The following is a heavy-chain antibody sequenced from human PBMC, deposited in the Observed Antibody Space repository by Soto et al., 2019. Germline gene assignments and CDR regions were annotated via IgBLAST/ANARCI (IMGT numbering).Heavy chain of an antibody. D-gene: IGHD2-15*01. CDR3: ATQPEDIVVVVAQDQKYFQH. CDR2: IIPIFGTA. J-gene: IGHJ1*01. Sequence: QVQLVQSGAEVKKPGSSVKVSCKASGGTFSSYAISWVRQAPGQGLEWMGGIIPIFGTANYAQKFQGRVTITADESTSTAYMELSSLRSEDTAVYYCATQPEDIVVVVAQDQKYFQHWGQGTLVTVSS. CDR1: GGTFSSYA. V-gene: IGHV1-69*12.